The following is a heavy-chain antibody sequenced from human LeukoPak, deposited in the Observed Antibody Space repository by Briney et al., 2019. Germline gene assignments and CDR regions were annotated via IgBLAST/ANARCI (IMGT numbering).Heavy chain of an antibody. CDR3: ASPVKYYDTWSGYPPFDY. CDR1: GGTFNNFA. D-gene: IGHD3-3*01. V-gene: IGHV1-69*13. J-gene: IGHJ4*02. CDR2: IIPMSGTA. Sequence: SVKVSCKASGGTFNNFAISWVRQAPGQGLEWVGGIIPMSGTANYAQKFQGGVTITADESTSTAYMELSSLRSEDTAIYYCASPVKYYDTWSGYPPFDYWGQGTLVTVSS.